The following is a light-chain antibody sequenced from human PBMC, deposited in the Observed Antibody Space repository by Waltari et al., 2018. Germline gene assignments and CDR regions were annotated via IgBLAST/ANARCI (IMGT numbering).Light chain of an antibody. V-gene: IGKV1-17*01. CDR2: AAS. CDR3: LQHNSYPYT. J-gene: IGKJ2*01. CDR1: QGIGND. Sequence: DIQMTQSPYSLSASVGDRVPITCRASQGIGNDLGWFQQKPGKAPNRLIYAASSLQSGVPSRFSGSGSGTEFTLTISSLQPEDSATYYCLQHNSYPYTFGQGTKLEIK.